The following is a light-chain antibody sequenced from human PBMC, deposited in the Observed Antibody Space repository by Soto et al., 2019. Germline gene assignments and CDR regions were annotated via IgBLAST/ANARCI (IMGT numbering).Light chain of an antibody. V-gene: IGLV2-14*01. Sequence: QSVLTQPASVSGSPGQSITISCTGTSSDVGGYNYVSWYQQHPGKAPKLMIYDVSNRPSGVSNRFSGSKSGNTASLTISGPQAEDEADYYCSSYTSSSTLYVFGTGTKVPVL. CDR1: SSDVGGYNY. CDR2: DVS. J-gene: IGLJ1*01. CDR3: SSYTSSSTLYV.